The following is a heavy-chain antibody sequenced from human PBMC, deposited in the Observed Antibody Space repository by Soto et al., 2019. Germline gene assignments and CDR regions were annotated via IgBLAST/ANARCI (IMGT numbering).Heavy chain of an antibody. CDR2: ILPIFATA. Sequence: QVHLVQSGAEVKKPGSSVKFSCKAAGGTFSSYPVNWVRQAPGQGLEWMGGILPIFATADYEQKFQGRVTIIADESQRTAYMDQMGLISVDTAVYYCAKNSYGAIDKNFNDLDAWGQGTTVTVSS. J-gene: IGHJ6*02. CDR1: GGTFSSYP. D-gene: IGHD5-18*01. CDR3: AKNSYGAIDKNFNDLDA. V-gene: IGHV1-69*12.